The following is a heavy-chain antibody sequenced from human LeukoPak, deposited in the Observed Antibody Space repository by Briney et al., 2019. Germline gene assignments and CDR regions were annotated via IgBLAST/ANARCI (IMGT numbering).Heavy chain of an antibody. V-gene: IGHV3-48*03. CDR2: FAGSDTTI. Sequence: PGGSLRLSCAASGFAFSAYEMNWVRQAPGKGLEWVAYFAGSDTTIYYADSVRGRFTISRDNAKNSLYLQMNSLRAEDTALYYCTTLGYHLDSWGQGTLVTVSP. CDR3: TTLGYHLDS. J-gene: IGHJ4*02. D-gene: IGHD3-22*01. CDR1: GFAFSAYE.